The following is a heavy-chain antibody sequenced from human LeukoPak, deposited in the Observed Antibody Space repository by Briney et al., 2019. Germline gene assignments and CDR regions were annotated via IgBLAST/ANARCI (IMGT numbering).Heavy chain of an antibody. D-gene: IGHD6-19*01. CDR1: GCTFTGYY. CDR2: INPNSGGT. J-gene: IGHJ4*02. V-gene: IGHV1-2*02. CDR3: ARDGIAVAGTGLDY. Sequence: VQVSCKASGCTFTGYYMRWVRQATARGRVGMGLINPNSGGTNYAQKFQGRVTMTRDTSISTAYMELSRLRSDDTAVYYCARDGIAVAGTGLDYWGQGTMVTVSS.